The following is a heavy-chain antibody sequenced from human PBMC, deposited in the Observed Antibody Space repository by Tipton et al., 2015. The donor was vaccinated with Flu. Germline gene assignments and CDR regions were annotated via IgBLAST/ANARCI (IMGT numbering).Heavy chain of an antibody. CDR1: GYSISSVYY. CDR2: IYHSGNT. D-gene: IGHD5-18*01. Sequence: TLSLTCAVSGYSISSVYYWAWIRQPPGKGLEWIGSIYHSGNTYYNPSLKSRVTLSVDTSKNQFSLKLSSVTAADTAVYFCARVSAMSPYSFDYWGQGTLVTVSS. V-gene: IGHV4-38-2*01. CDR3: ARVSAMSPYSFDY. J-gene: IGHJ4*02.